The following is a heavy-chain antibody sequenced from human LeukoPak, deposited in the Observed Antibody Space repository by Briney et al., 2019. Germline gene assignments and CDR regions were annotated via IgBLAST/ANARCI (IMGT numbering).Heavy chain of an antibody. CDR1: GFTFSSYA. D-gene: IGHD2-21*02. Sequence: PGGSLRPSCAASGFTFSSYAMHWVRQAPGKGLEWVAVISYDGSNKYYADSVKGRFTISRDNSKNTLYLQMNSLRAEDTAVYYCARGGLLSDFDYWGQGTLVTVSS. J-gene: IGHJ4*02. CDR2: ISYDGSNK. CDR3: ARGGLLSDFDY. V-gene: IGHV3-30*04.